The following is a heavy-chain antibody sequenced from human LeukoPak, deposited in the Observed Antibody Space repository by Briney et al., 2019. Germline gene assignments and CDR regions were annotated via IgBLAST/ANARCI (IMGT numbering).Heavy chain of an antibody. J-gene: IGHJ3*02. Sequence: GESLKISCKGSGYTFTTYWIGWVRQMPGKGLEWMGFIYPGDSDTRYSPSFQGQVTISVDKSISTAYLQWSSLKASDTAMYYCARQRMIVVVHHDAFDIWGQGTMVTVSS. V-gene: IGHV5-51*01. D-gene: IGHD3-22*01. CDR1: GYTFTTYW. CDR2: IYPGDSDT. CDR3: ARQRMIVVVHHDAFDI.